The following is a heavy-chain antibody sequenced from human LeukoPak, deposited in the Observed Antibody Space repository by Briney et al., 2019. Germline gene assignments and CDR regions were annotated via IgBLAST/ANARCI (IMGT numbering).Heavy chain of an antibody. J-gene: IGHJ4*02. CDR2: ISSRGDNS. V-gene: IGHV3-23*01. Sequence: GGSLRLSCAASGFTFSNYAMTWVRQAPGKGLEWVSSISSRGDNSYYADSVKGRFTISRDNSKNTLYLQMNSLRAEDTAVYYCAKWEVTTRFDYWGQGTLVTVSS. CDR1: GFTFSNYA. CDR3: AKWEVTTRFDY. D-gene: IGHD5-12*01.